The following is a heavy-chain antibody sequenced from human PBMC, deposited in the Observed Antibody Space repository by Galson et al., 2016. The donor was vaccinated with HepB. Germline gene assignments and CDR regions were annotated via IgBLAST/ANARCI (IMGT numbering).Heavy chain of an antibody. D-gene: IGHD5-24*01. CDR2: IKQDSFEK. V-gene: IGHV3-7*04. CDR3: ARELDGRAVDI. J-gene: IGHJ3*02. Sequence: SLRLSCAASGFAFSSHWMTWVRQAPGKGLEWVANIKQDSFEKYYVDSVRGRFTISRDNAKNSLYLEMNSLRAEDTAIYYCARELDGRAVDIWGQGTMVTVSS. CDR1: GFAFSSHW.